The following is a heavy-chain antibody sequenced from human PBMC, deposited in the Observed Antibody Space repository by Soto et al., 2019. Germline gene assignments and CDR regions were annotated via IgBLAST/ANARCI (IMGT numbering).Heavy chain of an antibody. CDR2: ISGSGGST. CDR1: GFTFSSYA. D-gene: IGHD5-12*01. J-gene: IGHJ4*02. CDR3: AKGSGFYSGYDPSRPTTLDY. Sequence: EVQLLESGGGLVQPGGSLRLSCAASGFTFSSYAMSWVRQAPGKGLEWVSAISGSGGSTYYADSVKGRFTISRDNSKNTLYLQMNSLRAEDTAVYYCAKGSGFYSGYDPSRPTTLDYWGQGTLVTVSS. V-gene: IGHV3-23*01.